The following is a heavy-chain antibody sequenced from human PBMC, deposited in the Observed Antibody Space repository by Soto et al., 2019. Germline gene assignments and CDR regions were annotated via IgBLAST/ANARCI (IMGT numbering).Heavy chain of an antibody. J-gene: IGHJ3*02. Sequence: EVQLLESGGGLVQPGGSLRLSCAASGFTFSSYAMSWVRQAPGKGLEWVSAISGSGGSTYYADSVKGRFTISRDNSKNTPYLQMNSLRAEDTAVYYCAKRDSSGYYYHPQEDAFDIWGQGTMVTVSS. CDR3: AKRDSSGYYYHPQEDAFDI. CDR2: ISGSGGST. CDR1: GFTFSSYA. V-gene: IGHV3-23*01. D-gene: IGHD3-22*01.